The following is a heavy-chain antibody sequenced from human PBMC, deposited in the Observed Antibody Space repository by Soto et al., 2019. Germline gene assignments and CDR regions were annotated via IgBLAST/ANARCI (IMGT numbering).Heavy chain of an antibody. V-gene: IGHV4-59*01. D-gene: IGHD5-12*01. Sequence: SETLSLTCTVSGASISSSYWSWIRQSPERGLEWIAYVYHTGATNYNPYLKSRVTISLDTSKGQFSLNLTSLTTADTAVYFCARGGNRYSNVASGVGGFDYLGKGSMVTXS. CDR3: ARGGNRYSNVASGVGGFDY. CDR2: VYHTGAT. J-gene: IGHJ4*02. CDR1: GASISSSY.